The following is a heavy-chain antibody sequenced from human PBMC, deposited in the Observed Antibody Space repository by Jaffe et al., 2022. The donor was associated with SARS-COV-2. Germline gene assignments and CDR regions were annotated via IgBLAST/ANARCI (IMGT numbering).Heavy chain of an antibody. D-gene: IGHD2-8*01. CDR2: ISYDGSNK. CDR1: GFTFSSYA. V-gene: IGHV3-30-3*01. CDR3: ARGDCTNGVCPVGGFDY. Sequence: QVQLVESGGGVVQPGRSLRLSCAASGFTFSSYAMHWVRQAPGKGLEWVAVISYDGSNKYYADSVKGRFTISRDNSKNTLYLQMNSLRAEDTAVYYCARGDCTNGVCPVGGFDYWGQGTLVTVSS. J-gene: IGHJ4*02.